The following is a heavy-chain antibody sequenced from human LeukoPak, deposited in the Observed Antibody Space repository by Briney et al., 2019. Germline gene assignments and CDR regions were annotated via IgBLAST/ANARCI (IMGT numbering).Heavy chain of an antibody. J-gene: IGHJ4*02. CDR2: FDPEDGET. CDR3: ATNVAAWTVGVGELGDPQYFDY. CDR1: GYTLTELS. D-gene: IGHD4-23*01. Sequence: ASVKASCKVSGYTLTELSMHWVRQAPGKGLEWMGGFDPEDGETIYAQKFQGRVTMTEDTSTDTAYMELSSLRSEDTAVYYCATNVAAWTVGVGELGDPQYFDYWGQGTLVTVSS. V-gene: IGHV1-24*01.